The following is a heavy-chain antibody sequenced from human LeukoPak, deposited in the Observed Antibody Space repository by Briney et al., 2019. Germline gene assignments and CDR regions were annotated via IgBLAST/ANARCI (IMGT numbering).Heavy chain of an antibody. CDR3: ARGGVGANFDY. Sequence: ETLSLTCAVYGGSFSGYYWSWIRQPPGKGLEWIGEINHSGSTNYNPSLKSRVTISVDTSKNQFSLKLSSVTAADTAVYYCARGGVGANFDYWGQGTLVTVSS. D-gene: IGHD1-26*01. V-gene: IGHV4-34*01. CDR2: INHSGST. CDR1: GGSFSGYY. J-gene: IGHJ4*02.